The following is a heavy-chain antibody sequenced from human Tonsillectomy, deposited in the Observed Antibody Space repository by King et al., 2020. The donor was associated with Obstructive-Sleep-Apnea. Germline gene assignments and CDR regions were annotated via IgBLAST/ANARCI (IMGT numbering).Heavy chain of an antibody. Sequence: HVQLVESGGGVVQPGRSLRLSCAASGFTFSSYAMHWVRQAPGKGLEWVAVISYDGSNKYYADSVKGRFTISRDNSKNTLYLQMNSLRAEDTAVYYCARDQEYCSSTSCLRYYYYGMDVWGHGTTVTVSS. CDR3: ARDQEYCSSTSCLRYYYYGMDV. J-gene: IGHJ6*02. CDR1: GFTFSSYA. CDR2: ISYDGSNK. V-gene: IGHV3-30*04. D-gene: IGHD2-2*01.